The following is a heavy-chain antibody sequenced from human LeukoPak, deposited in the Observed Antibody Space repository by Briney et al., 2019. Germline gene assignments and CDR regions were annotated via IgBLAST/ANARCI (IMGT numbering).Heavy chain of an antibody. V-gene: IGHV3-73*01. CDR1: GFTFSGSA. J-gene: IGHJ4*02. Sequence: GGSLRLSCAASGFTFSGSAMHWVRQASGKGLEWVGRIRSKANSYATAYAASVKGRFTISRDDSKNTAYLQMNSLKTEDTAVYYCAKGLAVAGTEAFDYWGQGTLVTVSS. CDR3: AKGLAVAGTEAFDY. CDR2: IRSKANSYAT. D-gene: IGHD6-19*01.